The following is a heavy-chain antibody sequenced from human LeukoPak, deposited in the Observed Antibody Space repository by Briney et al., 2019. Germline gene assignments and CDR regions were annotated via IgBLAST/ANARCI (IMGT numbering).Heavy chain of an antibody. V-gene: IGHV3-21*01. D-gene: IGHD6-19*01. CDR3: ARDMYSSGLYYYYGMDV. CDR1: GFTFSSYS. CDR2: ISSSSSYI. Sequence: PGGSLRLSCAASGFTFSSYSMNWVRQAPGKGLEWVSSISSSSSYIYYADSVKGRFTISRDNAKNSLYLQMNSLRAEDTAVYYCARDMYSSGLYYYYGMDVWGQGTTVTVSS. J-gene: IGHJ6*02.